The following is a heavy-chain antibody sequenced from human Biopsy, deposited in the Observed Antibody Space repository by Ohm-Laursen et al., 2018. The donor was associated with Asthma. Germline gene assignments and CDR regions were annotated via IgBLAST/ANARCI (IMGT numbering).Heavy chain of an antibody. CDR2: ISYDGNHK. J-gene: IGHJ4*02. V-gene: IGHV3-30*18. Sequence: AATGFMFRSFGMHWVRQAPGKGLEWVAVISYDGNHKFYEDSVKGRFTISRDNSKNTLYPQMNSLRTEDTAVYYCAKRRGYSGHDNDYWGQGTLVIVSS. D-gene: IGHD5-12*01. CDR3: AKRRGYSGHDNDY. CDR1: GFMFRSFG.